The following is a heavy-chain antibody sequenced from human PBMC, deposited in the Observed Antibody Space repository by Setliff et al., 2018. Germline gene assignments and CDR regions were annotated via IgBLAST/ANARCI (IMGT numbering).Heavy chain of an antibody. CDR2: RHDNGER. J-gene: IGHJ4*02. CDR3: ARGGTFRYFDF. CDR1: PGSISRHY. Sequence: AETLSLTCTVSPGSISRHYWSWFRQAPGKGLEWIGYRHDNGERDYNPSLKSRVTVTVDTSKNQFSLRLNSVTAADTAVYYCARGGTFRYFDFWGQGTLVTVSS. V-gene: IGHV4-59*11. D-gene: IGHD5-12*01.